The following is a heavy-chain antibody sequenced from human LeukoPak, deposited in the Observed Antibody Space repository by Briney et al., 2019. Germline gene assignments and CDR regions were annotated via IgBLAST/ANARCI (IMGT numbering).Heavy chain of an antibody. CDR2: LYSGGST. Sequence: PSETLSLTCKVSGGSISSSSYYWGWIRQPPGKGLEWIGSLYSGGSTYYNPSLKSRVTISVDTSKNRFSLKLSSVTAADTAVYYCARSGWGNNSWYYWGQGTLVTVSS. CDR1: GGSISSSSYY. J-gene: IGHJ4*02. CDR3: ARSGWGNNSWYY. D-gene: IGHD6-13*01. V-gene: IGHV4-39*01.